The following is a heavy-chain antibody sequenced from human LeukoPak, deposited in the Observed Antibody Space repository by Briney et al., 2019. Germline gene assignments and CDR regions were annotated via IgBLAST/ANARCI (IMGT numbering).Heavy chain of an antibody. V-gene: IGHV3-23*01. D-gene: IGHD3-10*01. Sequence: GGSLRLSCAVSGLTFSSYAMSWVRQAPGKGLEWVSGISGSGGTTYYADSVKGRFTISRDNSKNTLYLQMNSLRAEDTAVYYCAKDHFVYGSGSSGDYWGQGTLVTVSS. CDR1: GLTFSSYA. CDR3: AKDHFVYGSGSSGDY. J-gene: IGHJ4*02. CDR2: ISGSGGTT.